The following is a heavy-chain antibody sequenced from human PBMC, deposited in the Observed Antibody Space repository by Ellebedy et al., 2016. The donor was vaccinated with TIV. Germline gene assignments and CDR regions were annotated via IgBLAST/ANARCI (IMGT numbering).Heavy chain of an antibody. V-gene: IGHV3-30*18. D-gene: IGHD3-10*01. Sequence: GESLKISCAASGFTFSSYGLHWVRQAPGKGLEWVAVISSDGSNKFYADSVKGRFTISRDNSKNTLYLQMGSLRTEDTAVYYCAKPPCDYPGSGSFGALESWGQGALVTVSS. CDR1: GFTFSSYG. CDR2: ISSDGSNK. J-gene: IGHJ4*02. CDR3: AKPPCDYPGSGSFGALES.